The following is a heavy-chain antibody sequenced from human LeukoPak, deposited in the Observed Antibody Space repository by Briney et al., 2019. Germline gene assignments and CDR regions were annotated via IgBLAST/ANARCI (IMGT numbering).Heavy chain of an antibody. CDR3: ARLDEGFYYDGTGFNF. D-gene: IGHD3-22*01. V-gene: IGHV5-51*01. Sequence: GESLKISCRASEYIFTNYRIAWVRQMPGKGLEWMGIIYPGDSETTYSPSFQGQVTISADKSIRAAYLQWDTLKASDTAMYYCARLDEGFYYDGTGFNFWGQGTLVTVSS. J-gene: IGHJ4*02. CDR1: EYIFTNYR. CDR2: IYPGDSET.